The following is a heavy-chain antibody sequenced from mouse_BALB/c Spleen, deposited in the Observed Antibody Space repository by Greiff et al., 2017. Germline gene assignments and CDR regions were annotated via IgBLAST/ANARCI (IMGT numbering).Heavy chain of an antibody. Sequence: EVKLMESGGGLVQPGGSLRLSCATSGFTFTDYYMSWVRQPPGKALEWLGFIRNKANGYTTENSASVKGRFTISRDNSQSILYLQMNTLRAEDSATYYCARDNWAYYAMDYWGQGTSVTVSS. CDR1: GFTFTDYY. CDR3: ARDNWAYYAMDY. D-gene: IGHD4-1*01. CDR2: IRNKANGYTT. V-gene: IGHV7-3*02. J-gene: IGHJ4*01.